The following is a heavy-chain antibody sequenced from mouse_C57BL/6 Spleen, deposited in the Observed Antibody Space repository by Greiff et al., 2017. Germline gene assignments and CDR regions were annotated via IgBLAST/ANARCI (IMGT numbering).Heavy chain of an antibody. Sequence: VHVKQSGAELVRPGASVTLSCKASGYTFTDYEMHWVKQTPVHGLEWIGAIAPETGGTAYNQKFKGKAILTADKSSSTAYMELRSLTSEDSAVYYCTRYDDGYYYWGQGTLVTVSA. D-gene: IGHD2-3*01. V-gene: IGHV1-15*01. CDR2: IAPETGGT. CDR3: TRYDDGYYY. CDR1: GYTFTDYE. J-gene: IGHJ3*01.